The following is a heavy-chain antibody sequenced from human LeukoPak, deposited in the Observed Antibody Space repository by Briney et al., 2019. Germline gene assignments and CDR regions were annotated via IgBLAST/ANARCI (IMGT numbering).Heavy chain of an antibody. CDR3: MGGTQSKYRKPVDY. CDR1: GFTFGDYA. Sequence: GGSLRLSCTASGFTFGDYAMSWVRQAPGKGLEWVGFIRSKAYGGTTEYAASVKGRFTISRDDSKSIAYLQMNSLKTEDTAVYYCMGGTQSKYRKPVDYWGQGTLVTVSS. V-gene: IGHV3-49*04. D-gene: IGHD1-26*01. J-gene: IGHJ4*02. CDR2: IRSKAYGGTT.